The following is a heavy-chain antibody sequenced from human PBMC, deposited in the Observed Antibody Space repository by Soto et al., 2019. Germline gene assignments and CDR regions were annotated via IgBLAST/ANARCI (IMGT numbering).Heavy chain of an antibody. Sequence: PXGSLRLSCAASGFAFGSNSMNWVRQAPGKGLEWVSSISRSSSHIYYADSVRGRFTISRDNAKNVMYLQMNSLRDDDTAVYYCARDRCSGGACYSFDYWGQGTLVTVSS. J-gene: IGHJ4*02. CDR2: ISRSSSHI. V-gene: IGHV3-21*06. D-gene: IGHD2-15*01. CDR3: ARDRCSGGACYSFDY. CDR1: GFAFGSNS.